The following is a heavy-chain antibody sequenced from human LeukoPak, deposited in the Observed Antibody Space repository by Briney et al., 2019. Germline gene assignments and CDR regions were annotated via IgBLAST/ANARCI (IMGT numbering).Heavy chain of an antibody. CDR2: INQDGSEI. V-gene: IGHV3-7*01. D-gene: IGHD3-16*01. J-gene: IGHJ4*02. CDR1: GFTFNDYW. Sequence: GGSLRLSCAASGFTFNDYWMSWVRQAPGRGLEWVANINQDGSEIYYVDSMKGRFTSSRDNRKNSVYLQMNSLRAEDTAVYYCARSSWGSSTNSWGQGTLVTVSS. CDR3: ARSSWGSSTNS.